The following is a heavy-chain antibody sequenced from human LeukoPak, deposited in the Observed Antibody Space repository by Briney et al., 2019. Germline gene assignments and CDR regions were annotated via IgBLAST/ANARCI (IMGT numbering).Heavy chain of an antibody. V-gene: IGHV1-8*01. CDR1: GYTFTSYD. J-gene: IGHJ6*03. CDR2: MNPNSGNT. Sequence: ASVKVSCKASGYTFTSYDTNWVRQATGQGLEWMGWMNPNSGNTGYAQKFQGRVTMTRNTSISTAYMELSSLRSEDTAVYYCARGRSEYSSSPPNYYYYYYMDVWGKGTTVTVSS. D-gene: IGHD6-6*01. CDR3: ARGRSEYSSSPPNYYYYYYMDV.